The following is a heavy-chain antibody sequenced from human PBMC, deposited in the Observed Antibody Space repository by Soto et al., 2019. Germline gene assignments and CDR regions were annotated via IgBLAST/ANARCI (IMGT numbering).Heavy chain of an antibody. J-gene: IGHJ5*02. CDR3: ARQAAAPGIDLWFDP. V-gene: IGHV4-39*01. Sequence: SETLSLTCNVSGGSIGSSRSYWAWFRQPPGKELEWIANIFYAGNTYYNPSLKSRVTVSVDTSKNQFSLKLDSVTAADTAVYYCARQAAAPGIDLWFDPWGQGTLVTVSS. D-gene: IGHD6-13*01. CDR1: GGSIGSSRSY. CDR2: IFYAGNT.